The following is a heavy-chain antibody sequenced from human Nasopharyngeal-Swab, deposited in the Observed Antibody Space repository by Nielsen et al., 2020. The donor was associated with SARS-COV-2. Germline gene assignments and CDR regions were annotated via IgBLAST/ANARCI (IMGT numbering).Heavy chain of an antibody. CDR1: GFTFDDYA. D-gene: IGHD3-22*01. J-gene: IGHJ4*02. V-gene: IGHV3-9*01. CDR3: AKINDDYYDSSGSDY. CDR2: ISWNSGSI. Sequence: SLKISRAASGFTFDDYAMHWVRQAPGKGLEWVSGISWNSGSIGYADSVKGRFTISRDNAKNSLYLRMNSLRAEDTALYYCAKINDDYYDSSGSDYWGQGTLVTVSS.